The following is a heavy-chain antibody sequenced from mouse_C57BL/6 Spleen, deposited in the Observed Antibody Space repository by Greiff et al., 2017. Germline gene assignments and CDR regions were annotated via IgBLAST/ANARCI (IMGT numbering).Heavy chain of an antibody. D-gene: IGHD1-1*02. CDR1: GYTFTSYW. CDR2: IDPNSGGT. V-gene: IGHV1-72*01. CDR3: ARRVLSYDGGDYFDY. J-gene: IGHJ2*01. Sequence: QVQLQQPGAELVKPGASVKLSCKASGYTFTSYWMHWVKQRPGRGLEWIGRIDPNSGGTKYNEKFKSKATLTVDKPSSTAYMQLSSLTSEDAAVYYCARRVLSYDGGDYFDYWGQGTTLTVSS.